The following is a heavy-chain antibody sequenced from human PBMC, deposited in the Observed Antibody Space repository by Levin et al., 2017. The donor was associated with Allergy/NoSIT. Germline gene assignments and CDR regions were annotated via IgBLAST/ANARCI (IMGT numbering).Heavy chain of an antibody. CDR3: AKWGASSQWLDP. CDR1: GASVSSDDYY. Sequence: SETLSLTCTVSGASVSSDDYYWSWIRQPPGEGLEWIGFISYSGTTNYNPSLKSRVTISVDTSKNQFALRLCSVAAADTAVYYCAKWGASSQWLDPWGQGTLVTVSS. J-gene: IGHJ5*02. D-gene: IGHD6-6*01. CDR2: ISYSGTT. V-gene: IGHV4-61*08.